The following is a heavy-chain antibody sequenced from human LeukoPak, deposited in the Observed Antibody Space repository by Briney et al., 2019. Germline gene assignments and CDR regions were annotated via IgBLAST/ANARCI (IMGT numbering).Heavy chain of an antibody. Sequence: SETLSLTCTVSGGSISSSSYYWGWIRQPPGKGLEWIGSIYYSGSTYYNPSLKSRVTISVDTSKNQFSLKLSSVTAADTAVYYCARGLVVVHTGAFDIWGQGTMVTVSS. CDR2: IYYSGST. CDR1: GGSISSSSYY. D-gene: IGHD3-22*01. J-gene: IGHJ3*02. V-gene: IGHV4-39*07. CDR3: ARGLVVVHTGAFDI.